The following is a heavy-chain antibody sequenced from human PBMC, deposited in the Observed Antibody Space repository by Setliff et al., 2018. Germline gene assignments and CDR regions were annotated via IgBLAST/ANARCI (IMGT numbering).Heavy chain of an antibody. V-gene: IGHV2-5*02. J-gene: IGHJ4*02. CDR3: VHRRSFNDASGHYAYSDF. CDR2: IYWDDDK. Sequence: SGPTLVNPTQTLTLTCSFSGFSLSSNGVGVGWIRQPPGKAPEWLAVIYWDDDKRYRPSLSTRLSTTKDTSKNQVVLTLDNVDSGDAGTYFCVHRRSFNDASGHYAYSDFWGPGIQVTVSS. CDR1: GFSLSSNGVG. D-gene: IGHD2-21*02.